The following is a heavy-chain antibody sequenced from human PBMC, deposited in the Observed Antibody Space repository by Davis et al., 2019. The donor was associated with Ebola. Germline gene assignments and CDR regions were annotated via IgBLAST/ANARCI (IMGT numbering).Heavy chain of an antibody. CDR3: TRGGEVEDYYYYAMDV. CDR1: GFTFSNAW. CDR2: INHSGST. D-gene: IGHD3-10*01. V-gene: IGHV4-34*01. J-gene: IGHJ6*02. Sequence: PGGSLRLSCAASGFTFSNAWMSWIRQPPGGGLEWIGDINHSGSTNYNPSLKSRVTISVGTSKNQFSLSLRSVIAADTAVYYCTRGGEVEDYYYYAMDVWGQGTTVTVSS.